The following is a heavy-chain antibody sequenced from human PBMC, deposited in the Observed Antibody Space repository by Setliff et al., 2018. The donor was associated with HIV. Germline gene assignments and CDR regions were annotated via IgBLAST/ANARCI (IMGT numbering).Heavy chain of an antibody. J-gene: IGHJ3*02. Sequence: PSETLSLTCAVYGGSFSGYYWSWIRQPPGKGLEWIGEINHSGSTNYNPSLKSRVTISVDRSKNQFSLKLSSVTAADTAVYYCARAPLEYSGYNGYDAFDIWGQGTMVTVSS. D-gene: IGHD5-12*01. CDR3: ARAPLEYSGYNGYDAFDI. V-gene: IGHV4-34*01. CDR2: INHSGST. CDR1: GGSFSGYY.